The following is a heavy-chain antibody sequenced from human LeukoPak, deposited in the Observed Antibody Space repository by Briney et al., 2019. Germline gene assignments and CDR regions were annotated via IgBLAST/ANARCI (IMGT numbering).Heavy chain of an antibody. Sequence: ASVKVSCKASGYTFTSYGISWVRQAPGQGLEWMGWISAYNGNTNYAQKLQGRVTMTTDTSTNTAYMELRSLRSDDTAVYYCARRPSMVRGVSNKYYFDYWGQGTLVTVSS. CDR3: ARRPSMVRGVSNKYYFDY. V-gene: IGHV1-18*01. D-gene: IGHD3-10*01. CDR1: GYTFTSYG. J-gene: IGHJ4*02. CDR2: ISAYNGNT.